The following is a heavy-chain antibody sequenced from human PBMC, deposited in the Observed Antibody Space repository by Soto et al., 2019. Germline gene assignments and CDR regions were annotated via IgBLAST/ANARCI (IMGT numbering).Heavy chain of an antibody. CDR3: ASSTVMGN. CDR1: GFTFSSSE. D-gene: IGHD5-18*01. CDR2: ITSSGSTI. V-gene: IGHV3-48*03. Sequence: GGSLRLSCAASGFTFSSSEMNWVRQAPGKGLEWISYITSSGSTIYYADSVKGRFTISRDNAKNSLYLQMNSLRAEDMAVYYCASSTVMGNWGQGTLVTVSS. J-gene: IGHJ4*02.